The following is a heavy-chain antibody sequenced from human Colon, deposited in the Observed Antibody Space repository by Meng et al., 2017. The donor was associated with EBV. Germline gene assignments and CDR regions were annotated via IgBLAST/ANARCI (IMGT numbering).Heavy chain of an antibody. CDR2: IYHSGST. CDR1: GGSLSSRNW. CDR3: ARVGAYCGGDCYHPR. J-gene: IGHJ4*02. Sequence: QVHLQESGPGLVKPSATLSLTCAVSGGSLSSRNWWSWVRQPPGKGLEWIGEIYHSGSTNYNPSLKSRVTISVDESKNQFSLRLSSVTAADTAVYYCARVGAYCGGDCYHPRWGQGTLVTVSS. V-gene: IGHV4-4*02. D-gene: IGHD2-21*02.